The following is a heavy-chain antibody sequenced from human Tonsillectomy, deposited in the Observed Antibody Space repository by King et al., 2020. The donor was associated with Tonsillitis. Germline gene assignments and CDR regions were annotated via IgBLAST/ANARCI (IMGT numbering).Heavy chain of an antibody. CDR2: ISSSVSTR. Sequence: VQLVESGGGLVQPGGSLRLSCAASGFTFSSYEMNWVRQAAGKGLEWVSYISSSVSTRYLADSVKGRFTISRDNAKNSMYLQMNSLRAEDTAVYYCARGSRTVAAAGLGVGYWGQGTLVTVSS. J-gene: IGHJ4*02. CDR3: ARGSRTVAAAGLGVGY. CDR1: GFTFSSYE. D-gene: IGHD6-13*01. V-gene: IGHV3-48*03.